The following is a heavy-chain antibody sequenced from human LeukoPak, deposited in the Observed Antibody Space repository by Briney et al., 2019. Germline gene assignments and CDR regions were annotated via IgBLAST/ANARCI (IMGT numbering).Heavy chain of an antibody. CDR1: GYAFTSYY. CDR2: INPSGGST. CDR3: ASVLYYPDAFDI. V-gene: IGHV1-46*03. J-gene: IGHJ3*02. D-gene: IGHD3-10*01. Sequence: ASVKVSCKASGYAFTSYYMHWVRQAPGQGLEWMGIINPSGGSTSYAQKFQGRVTMTRDTSTSTVYMELSSLRSEDTAVYYCASVLYYPDAFDIWGQGTMVTVSS.